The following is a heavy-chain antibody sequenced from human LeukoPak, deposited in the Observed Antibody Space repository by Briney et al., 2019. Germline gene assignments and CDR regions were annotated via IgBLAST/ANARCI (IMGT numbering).Heavy chain of an antibody. CDR1: GFTVSSNY. J-gene: IGHJ6*02. CDR2: IYSGGST. Sequence: GGSLRLSCAASGFTVSSNYMSWVRQAPGKGLEWVSVIYSGGSTYYADSVEGRFTISRDNSKNTLYLQMNSLRAEDTAVYYCARFQHHYYYGMDVWGQGTTVTVSS. V-gene: IGHV3-66*02. D-gene: IGHD3-16*01. CDR3: ARFQHHYYYGMDV.